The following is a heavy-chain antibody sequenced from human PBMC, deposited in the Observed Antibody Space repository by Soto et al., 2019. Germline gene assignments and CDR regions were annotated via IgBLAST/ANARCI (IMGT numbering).Heavy chain of an antibody. CDR1: GGSISSSSYY. V-gene: IGHV4-39*01. J-gene: IGHJ4*02. CDR3: ARRVWGLVSY. Sequence: QLQLQESGPGLVKPSETLSLTCTVSGGSISSSSYYWGWIRQPPGKGLEWIGNIYYSGSTYYNPSFRSRVTTSVAASKNQYSLKLTSVTAADTGVYYCARRVWGLVSYCGQGTLVTVSS. CDR2: IYYSGST. D-gene: IGHD3-16*01.